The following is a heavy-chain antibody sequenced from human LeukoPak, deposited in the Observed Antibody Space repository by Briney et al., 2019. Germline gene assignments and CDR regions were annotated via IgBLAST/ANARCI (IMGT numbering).Heavy chain of an antibody. V-gene: IGHV4-59*01. CDR2: IYYSGST. CDR1: GGSISSYY. CDR3: ARESHYSNYYYYMDV. D-gene: IGHD4-11*01. Sequence: PSETLSLTCTVSGGSISSYYWSWIRQPPGKGLEYIAYIYYSGSTNYNPSLKSRVSISVDTSKNQFSLKLSSVTAADTAVYYCARESHYSNYYYYMDVWGKGTTVTVSS. J-gene: IGHJ6*03.